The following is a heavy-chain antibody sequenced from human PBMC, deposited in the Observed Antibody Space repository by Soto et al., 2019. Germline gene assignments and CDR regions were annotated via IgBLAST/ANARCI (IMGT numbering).Heavy chain of an antibody. CDR1: GFPVSDYY. D-gene: IGHD2-21*01. J-gene: IGHJ4*02. CDR3: ARGGGGGLFEH. CDR2: ISPKSTYT. Sequence: QVHLVESGGGLVKPGGSLRLSCATSGFPVSDYYMSWIRQAPGKGLELLSHISPKSTYTNYADSVKCRFTISRDNTKSSLFLQMNSLGVEDTAVYYCARGGGGGLFEHWGQGVLVTVSS. V-gene: IGHV3-11*06.